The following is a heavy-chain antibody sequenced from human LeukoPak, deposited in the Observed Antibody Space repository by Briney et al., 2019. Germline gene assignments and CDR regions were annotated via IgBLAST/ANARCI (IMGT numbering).Heavy chain of an antibody. CDR1: GFTFSSYG. CDR2: ISYDGSNK. V-gene: IGHV3-30*03. J-gene: IGHJ4*02. CDR3: ARDSSLYGDPGGY. Sequence: GGSLRLSCAASGFTFSSYGMHWVRQAPGKGLEWVAVISYDGSNKYYADSVKGRFTISRDNSKNTLYLQMNSLRAEDTAVYYCARDSSLYGDPGGYWGQGTLVTVSS. D-gene: IGHD4-17*01.